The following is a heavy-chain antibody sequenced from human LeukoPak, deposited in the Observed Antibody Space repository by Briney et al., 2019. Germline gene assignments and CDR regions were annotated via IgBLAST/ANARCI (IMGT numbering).Heavy chain of an antibody. Sequence: SETLSLTCTVSGGSISSYYWSWIRQPPGKGLEWIGYIYYSGSTNYNPSLKSRVTILVDTSKNQFSLKLSSVTAADTALYYCARSRGYFDYWGQGTLVTVSS. CDR2: IYYSGST. CDR1: GGSISSYY. D-gene: IGHD6-13*01. J-gene: IGHJ4*02. CDR3: ARSRGYFDY. V-gene: IGHV4-59*01.